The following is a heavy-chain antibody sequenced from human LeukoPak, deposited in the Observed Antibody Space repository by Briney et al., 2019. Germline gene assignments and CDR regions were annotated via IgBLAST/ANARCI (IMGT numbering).Heavy chain of an antibody. CDR1: GFTFSSYA. D-gene: IGHD3/OR15-3a*01. CDR2: IYSGGST. J-gene: IGHJ3*02. V-gene: IGHV3-66*01. Sequence: PGGSLRLSCAASGFTFSSYAMSWVRQAPGKGLEWVSVIYSGGSTYYADSVKGRFTISRDNSKNTLYLQMNSLRAEDTAVYYCARDVGTGAFDIWGQGTMVTVSS. CDR3: ARDVGTGAFDI.